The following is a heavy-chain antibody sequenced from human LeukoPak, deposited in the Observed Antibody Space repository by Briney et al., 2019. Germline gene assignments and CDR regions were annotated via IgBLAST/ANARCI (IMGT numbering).Heavy chain of an antibody. CDR2: IKQDGREK. D-gene: IGHD2/OR15-2a*01. J-gene: IGHJ4*02. CDR3: ARDVIEDY. V-gene: IGHV3-7*01. CDR1: GFTLSSYW. Sequence: PGGSLRLSCAASGFTLSSYWMNWVRQAPGKGLEGVADIKQDGREKDYVDSVRDRFTLSRDNAQNTLSLQMNSLRAEDTAVYYCARDVIEDYWGQGTRVTVSS.